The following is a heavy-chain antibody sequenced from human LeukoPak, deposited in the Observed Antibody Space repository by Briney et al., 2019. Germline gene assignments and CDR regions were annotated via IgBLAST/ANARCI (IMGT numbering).Heavy chain of an antibody. CDR1: GDSISSGDYY. CDR3: ARGIAAAIPYYYYYMDV. CDR2: ISSSGST. D-gene: IGHD6-13*01. V-gene: IGHV4-61*02. Sequence: SETLSLTCTVSGDSISSGDYYWSWIRQPAGKGLEWIGRISSSGSTNYNPSLKSRVTISVDTSKNQFSLKLSSVTAADTAVYYCARGIAAAIPYYYYYMDVWGKGTTVTISS. J-gene: IGHJ6*03.